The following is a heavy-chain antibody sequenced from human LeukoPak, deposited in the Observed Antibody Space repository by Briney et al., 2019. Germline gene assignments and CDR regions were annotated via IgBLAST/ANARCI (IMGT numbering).Heavy chain of an antibody. D-gene: IGHD6-19*01. CDR2: VSPSSGNT. V-gene: IGHV1-8*01. Sequence: ASVKVSCKTSAYSFTSHNINWVRQATGQGLEWMGWVSPSSGNTAYAQKFQGRVTMTRDTSISTAYMELSSLTSEDTAVYYCARGHPGYASGWPDYWGQGTLVTVSS. CDR1: AYSFTSHN. CDR3: ARGHPGYASGWPDY. J-gene: IGHJ4*02.